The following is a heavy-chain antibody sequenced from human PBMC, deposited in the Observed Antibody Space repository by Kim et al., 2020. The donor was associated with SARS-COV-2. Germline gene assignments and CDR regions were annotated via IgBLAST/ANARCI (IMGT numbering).Heavy chain of an antibody. CDR2: IYPGDSDT. Sequence: GESLKISCKGSGYSFTNYWIGWVRQMPGKGLEWMGIIYPGDSDTRYSPSFQGQVTISADKSISTAYLQWSSLKASDTAMYYCARQGSSVARTRDRGDWFDPWGQGTLVTVSS. CDR3: ARQGSSVARTRDRGDWFDP. J-gene: IGHJ5*02. V-gene: IGHV5-51*01. D-gene: IGHD2-15*01. CDR1: GYSFTNYW.